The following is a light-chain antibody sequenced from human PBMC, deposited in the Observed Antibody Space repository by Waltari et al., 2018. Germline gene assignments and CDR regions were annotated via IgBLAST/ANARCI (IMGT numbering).Light chain of an antibody. CDR2: EVS. J-gene: IGLJ3*02. V-gene: IGLV2-14*01. Sequence: QSALTQPASVSGSLGQSITISCTGTSSDIGDYNFVSWYQQFPGKAPKLMIYEVSNRPLGVSNRFSGSKSGNTASLTISGLQAEDEADYYCTSYTRSNTWVFGGGTKVTVL. CDR3: TSYTRSNTWV. CDR1: SSDIGDYNF.